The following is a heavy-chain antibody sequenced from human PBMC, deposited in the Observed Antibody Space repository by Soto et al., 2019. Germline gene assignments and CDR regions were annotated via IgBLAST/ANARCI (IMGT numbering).Heavy chain of an antibody. Sequence: QVQLVQSGAEVKKPGASVKVSCKASGYTFTSYYMHWVRQAPGQGLEWVGIINPSGGSTSYAQKFQGRVTMTRHTSMRTVYMELSSLRSEDTAVYYCARALAADYYGMDVWGQGTTVAVSS. CDR2: INPSGGST. J-gene: IGHJ6*02. CDR1: GYTFTSYY. V-gene: IGHV1-46*01. CDR3: ARALAADYYGMDV. D-gene: IGHD6-13*01.